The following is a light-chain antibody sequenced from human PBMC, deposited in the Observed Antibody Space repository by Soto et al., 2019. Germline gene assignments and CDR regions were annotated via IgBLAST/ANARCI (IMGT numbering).Light chain of an antibody. J-gene: IGLJ1*01. CDR2: DVS. Sequence: QSALTQPRSVSGSPGQSVTISCTGTSTDVGGYNYVSWYQQHPGKVPKLMLYDVSKRPSGVPDRFSGSKSGNTASLTISGLHAEYEADYYCCSYAGRDTLYVFGSGTKVTVL. CDR3: CSYAGRDTLYV. CDR1: STDVGGYNY. V-gene: IGLV2-11*01.